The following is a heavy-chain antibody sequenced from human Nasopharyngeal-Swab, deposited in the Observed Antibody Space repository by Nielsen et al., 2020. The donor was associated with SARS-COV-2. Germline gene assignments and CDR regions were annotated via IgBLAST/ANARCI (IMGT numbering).Heavy chain of an antibody. CDR2: ISSSSSYI. V-gene: IGHV3-21*04. CDR3: ASEGFRYDSSGYYHYYYYGMDV. D-gene: IGHD3-22*01. J-gene: IGHJ6*02. CDR1: GFTFSSYS. Sequence: GGSLRLSCAASGFTFSSYSMNWVRQAPGKGLEWVSSISSSSSYIYYADSVKGRFTISRDNSKNTLYLQMNSLRAEDTAVYYCASEGFRYDSSGYYHYYYYGMDVWGQGTTVTVSS.